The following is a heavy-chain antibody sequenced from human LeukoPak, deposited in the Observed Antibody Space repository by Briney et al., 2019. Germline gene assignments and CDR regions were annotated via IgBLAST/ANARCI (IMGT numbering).Heavy chain of an antibody. CDR3: ARVRGYSGYAYLDY. CDR2: IYYSGST. V-gene: IGHV4-31*03. J-gene: IGHJ4*02. CDR1: GGSISSGGYY. Sequence: SQTLSPTCTVSGGSISSGGYYWSWIRQHPGKGLEWIGYIYYSGSTYYNPSLKSRVTISVDTSKNQFSLKLSSVTAADTAVYYCARVRGYSGYAYLDYWGQGTLVTVSS. D-gene: IGHD5-12*01.